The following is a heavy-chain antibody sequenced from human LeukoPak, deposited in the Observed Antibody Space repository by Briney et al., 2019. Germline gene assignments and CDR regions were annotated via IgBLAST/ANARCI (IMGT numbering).Heavy chain of an antibody. V-gene: IGHV4-4*07. CDR2: IYTDGST. J-gene: IGHJ4*02. CDR3: ARRHGEVGAAY. CDR1: GDSISNYY. Sequence: SETLSLTCTVSGDSISNYYWSWIRQPAGQGLEWIGRIYTDGSTSYNPSLKSRVTVSVDTSKNQFSLKLSSVTAADTAVYYCARRHGEVGAAYWGQGTLVTVSS. D-gene: IGHD2-15*01.